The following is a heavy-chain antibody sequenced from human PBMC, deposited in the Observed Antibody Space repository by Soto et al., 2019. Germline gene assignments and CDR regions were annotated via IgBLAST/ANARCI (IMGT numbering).Heavy chain of an antibody. CDR3: ARDSGYCSSTSCYYYYYYGMDV. Sequence: SETLSLTCTVSGGSISSYYWSWIRQPAGKGLEWIGRIYTSGSTNYNPSLKSRVTMSVDTSKNQFSLKLSSVTAADTAVYYCARDSGYCSSTSCYYYYYYGMDVWGQGTTVTAP. CDR1: GGSISSYY. J-gene: IGHJ6*02. V-gene: IGHV4-4*07. CDR2: IYTSGST. D-gene: IGHD2-2*01.